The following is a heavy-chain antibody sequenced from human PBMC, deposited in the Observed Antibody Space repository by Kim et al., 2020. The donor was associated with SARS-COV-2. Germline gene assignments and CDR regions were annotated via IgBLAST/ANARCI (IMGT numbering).Heavy chain of an antibody. V-gene: IGHV3-7*03. CDR3: ARAFSGGRFDY. CDR2: K. Sequence: KYYLDSVKVRYTTSRDTAKNSLDLQINSLGAEDTAVYYCARAFSGGRFDYWGQGILVIVSS. D-gene: IGHD6-19*01. J-gene: IGHJ4*02.